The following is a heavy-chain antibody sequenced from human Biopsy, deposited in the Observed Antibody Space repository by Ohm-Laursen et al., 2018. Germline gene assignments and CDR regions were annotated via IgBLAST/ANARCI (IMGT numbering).Heavy chain of an antibody. V-gene: IGHV3-48*03. CDR2: ISSSGNTI. CDR1: GFTLSGSE. Sequence: SLRLSCAASGFTLSGSEMNWVRQAPGKGLEWLSYISSSGNTIYYADSVKGRFTISRDNAKNSPYLQMNSLRAEDTAVYYCARNMDLWSGTYYYYGMDVWGQGTTVTVSS. CDR3: ARNMDLWSGTYYYYGMDV. D-gene: IGHD3-3*01. J-gene: IGHJ6*02.